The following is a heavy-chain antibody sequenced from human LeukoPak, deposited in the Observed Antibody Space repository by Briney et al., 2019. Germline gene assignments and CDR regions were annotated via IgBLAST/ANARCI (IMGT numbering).Heavy chain of an antibody. CDR1: GFTFSHSA. Sequence: GGPLSLSCAASGFTFSHSAMSGVRQAPGKGLEWVTNISGGYVSTYYADSVKGLFTISRDNSKNTLYLQMNSLRAEDTAVYYCARDVGHGYNLGDYFDYWGQGTLVSVSS. CDR3: ARDVGHGYNLGDYFDY. V-gene: IGHV3-23*01. D-gene: IGHD5-24*01. CDR2: ISGGYVST. J-gene: IGHJ4*02.